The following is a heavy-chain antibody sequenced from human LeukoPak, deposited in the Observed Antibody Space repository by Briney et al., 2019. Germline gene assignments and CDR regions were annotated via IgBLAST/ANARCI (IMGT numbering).Heavy chain of an antibody. D-gene: IGHD2-15*01. J-gene: IGHJ4*02. CDR3: ARGRGYCSGGSCRIFDY. Sequence: PSETLSLTCAVYGGSFSGYYWSWIRQPPGKGLEWIGEINHSGSTNYNPSLKSRVTISVDTSKNQFSLKLSSVTAADTAVYYCARGRGYCSGGSCRIFDYWGQGTLVTVSS. CDR2: INHSGST. CDR1: GGSFSGYY. V-gene: IGHV4-34*01.